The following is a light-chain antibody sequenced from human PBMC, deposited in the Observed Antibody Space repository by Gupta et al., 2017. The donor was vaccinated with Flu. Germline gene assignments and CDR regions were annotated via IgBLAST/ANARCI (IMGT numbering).Light chain of an antibody. CDR1: QSLVYSDGNIY. CDR3: MQGSRWPWA. V-gene: IGKV2-30*01. CDR2: QVS. J-gene: IGKJ1*01. Sequence: DVVMTQSPLSLPVTLGQPAFISCRSSQSLVYSDGNIYLHWFQQRPGQSPRRLIYQVSHRESGGPDRFSGRGSGTGFTLKNSRVEAEDVGVYYCMQGSRWPWAFGQGTKVEIK.